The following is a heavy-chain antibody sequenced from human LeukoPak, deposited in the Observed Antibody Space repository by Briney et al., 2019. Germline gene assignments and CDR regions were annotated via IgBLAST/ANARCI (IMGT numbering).Heavy chain of an antibody. J-gene: IGHJ4*02. CDR2: ISGSGYAI. CDR3: AKGDYGSDY. D-gene: IGHD3-10*01. Sequence: GGSLRLSCAASGFTFSVYEMNWIRQAPGKGLEWISYISGSGYAIYYADSVKGRFTISRDNSKNSLYLQMNSLRTEDTALYYCAKGDYGSDYWGQGTLVTVSS. CDR1: GFTFSVYE. V-gene: IGHV3-48*03.